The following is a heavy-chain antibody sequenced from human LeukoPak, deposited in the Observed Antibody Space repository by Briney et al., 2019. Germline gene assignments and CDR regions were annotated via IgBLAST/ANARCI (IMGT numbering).Heavy chain of an antibody. CDR2: LIPILGIA. J-gene: IGHJ4*02. Sequence: SEKVSCPPPASTLNIYAISWVRPAPGQGLEWMGRLIPILGIANYAQKFQGRVTITADKSTSTAYMELSSLRSEDTAVYYCARNYDILTGYYSPFDYWGQGTLVTASS. CDR1: ASTLNIYA. D-gene: IGHD3-9*01. V-gene: IGHV1-69*04. CDR3: ARNYDILTGYYSPFDY.